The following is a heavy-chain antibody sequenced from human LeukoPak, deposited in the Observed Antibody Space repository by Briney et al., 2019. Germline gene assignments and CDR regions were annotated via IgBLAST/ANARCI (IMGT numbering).Heavy chain of an antibody. CDR2: ISAYNGNT. D-gene: IGHD1-26*01. CDR1: GYTFTSYG. CDR3: ARDRGSIVGAHHYYYYMDV. V-gene: IGHV1-18*01. J-gene: IGHJ6*03. Sequence: ASVKVSCKASGYTFTSYGISWVRQAPGQGLEWVGWISAYNGNTNYAQKLQGRVTMTTDPSTSTDYMELRSMRSDDPAVYYCARDRGSIVGAHHYYYYMDVWGKGTTVTVSS.